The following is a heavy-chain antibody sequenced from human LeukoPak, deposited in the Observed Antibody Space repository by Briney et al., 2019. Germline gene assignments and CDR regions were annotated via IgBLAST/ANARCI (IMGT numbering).Heavy chain of an antibody. Sequence: SETLSLTCTVSGGSISSYYWSWIRQPPGKGLVWIGYIYYSGSTNYNPSLKSRVTISVDTSKNQFSLKLSSVTAADTAVYYCARAVWYYDSSGWAGAFDIWGQGTMVTVSS. CDR3: ARAVWYYDSSGWAGAFDI. D-gene: IGHD3-22*01. J-gene: IGHJ3*02. CDR2: IYYSGST. V-gene: IGHV4-59*01. CDR1: GGSISSYY.